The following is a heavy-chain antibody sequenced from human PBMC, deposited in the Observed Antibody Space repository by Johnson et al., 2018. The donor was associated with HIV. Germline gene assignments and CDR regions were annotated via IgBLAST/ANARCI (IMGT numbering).Heavy chain of an antibody. V-gene: IGHV3-53*01. CDR1: GFTVSSNY. Sequence: VQLVESGGGLIQPGGSLRLSCAASGFTVSSNYMSWVRQAPGKGLEWVSVIYSGGSTYYADSVKGRFTISRDNSKNTLYLQMNSLRAEDTAVYYCARVVVITYHDAFYIWGQGTMVTVSS. CDR2: IYSGGST. D-gene: IGHD3-22*01. CDR3: ARVVVITYHDAFYI. J-gene: IGHJ3*02.